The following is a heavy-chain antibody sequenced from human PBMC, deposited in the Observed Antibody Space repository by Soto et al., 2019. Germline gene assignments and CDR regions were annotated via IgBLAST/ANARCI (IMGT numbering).Heavy chain of an antibody. V-gene: IGHV1-24*01. CDR1: GYTFTSYG. CDR3: ATARPPITIFGGVIIPDHYYGMDV. J-gene: IGHJ6*02. CDR2: FDPEDGET. D-gene: IGHD3-3*01. Sequence: GASVKVSCKASGYTFTSYGISWVRQAPGKGLEWMGGFDPEDGETIYAQKFQGRVTMTEDTSTDTAYMELSSLRSEDTAVYYCATARPPITIFGGVIIPDHYYGMDVWGQGTTVTVSS.